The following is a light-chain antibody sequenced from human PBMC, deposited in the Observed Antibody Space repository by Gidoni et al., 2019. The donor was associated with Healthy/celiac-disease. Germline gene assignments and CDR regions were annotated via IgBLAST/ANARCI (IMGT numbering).Light chain of an antibody. CDR3: SSYTSSSTWV. CDR2: DVS. V-gene: IGLV2-14*03. J-gene: IGLJ3*02. CDR1: STDVGAYNS. Sequence: QSALTQPASVSGSPGQSITISCTGTSTDVGAYNSVSWYQQHPGKAPKLMIYDVSNRPSGVSTRFSGSMSGNTASLTISGLQADDEAEYSCSSYTSSSTWVFGVGTKLTVL.